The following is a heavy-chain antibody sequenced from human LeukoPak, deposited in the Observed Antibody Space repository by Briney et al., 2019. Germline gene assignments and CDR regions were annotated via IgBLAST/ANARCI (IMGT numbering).Heavy chain of an antibody. Sequence: PGGSLRLSCASSGFTFSNCGMYWVRQAPGKGLEWVAVISYDGSNKYYVDSVKGRFTISRDNSKNTLYLQMNSLRAEDTAVYYCARKRGAVAGRDYFDSWGQGTLVTV. J-gene: IGHJ4*02. CDR2: ISYDGSNK. CDR3: ARKRGAVAGRDYFDS. CDR1: GFTFSNCG. D-gene: IGHD6-19*01. V-gene: IGHV3-30*03.